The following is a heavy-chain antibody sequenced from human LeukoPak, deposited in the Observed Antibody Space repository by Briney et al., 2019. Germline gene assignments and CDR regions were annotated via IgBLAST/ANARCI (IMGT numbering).Heavy chain of an antibody. CDR2: ISGSGGST. V-gene: IGHV3-23*01. CDR1: GFTFSSYA. J-gene: IGHJ4*02. CDR3: AKDSPWYTRLWYFDH. D-gene: IGHD2-2*02. Sequence: PGGSLRLSCAASGFTFSSYAMSWVRQAPVKGLEWVSAISGSGGSTYYADSVKGRFTISRDNSKNTLYLQMNSLRAEDTAVYYCAKDSPWYTRLWYFDHWGQGTLVTVSS.